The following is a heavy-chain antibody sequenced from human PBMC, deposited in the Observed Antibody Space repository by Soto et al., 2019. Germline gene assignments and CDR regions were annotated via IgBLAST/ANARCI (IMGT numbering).Heavy chain of an antibody. Sequence: PSQTLSLTCAISGDSVSSNSAAWNWIRQSPSRGLEWLGRTYFDSIWYTDYAESVKSRMTINVDTSKNHFSLNLNSVTPEDTALYFCAGNYYVSGSYYYSFDYWGQGTLVTVSS. CDR1: GDSVSSNSAA. CDR2: TYFDSIWYT. V-gene: IGHV6-1*01. D-gene: IGHD3-10*01. J-gene: IGHJ4*01. CDR3: AGNYYVSGSYYYSFDY.